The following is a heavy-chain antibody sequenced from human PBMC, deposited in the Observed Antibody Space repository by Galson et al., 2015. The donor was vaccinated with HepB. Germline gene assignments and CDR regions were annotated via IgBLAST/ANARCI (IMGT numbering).Heavy chain of an antibody. CDR2: IYPGDSDT. CDR1: GYSFNNDW. J-gene: IGHJ3*01. CDR3: ARRGGGNMGAGMGSRDAFGL. V-gene: IGHV5-51*01. D-gene: IGHD3-16*01. Sequence: QSGAEVKKPGESLTISCKGSGYSFNNDWIGWVRQMPGKGLEWMGIIYPGDSDTRYSPSFQGQVTMSVDKSIRTAYVQWNTLKASDTAMYYCARRGGGNMGAGMGSRDAFGLWGQGTMVIGSA.